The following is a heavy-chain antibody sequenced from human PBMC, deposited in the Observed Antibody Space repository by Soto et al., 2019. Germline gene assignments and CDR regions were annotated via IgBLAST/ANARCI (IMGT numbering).Heavy chain of an antibody. V-gene: IGHV3-30-3*01. CDR2: ISYDGSNK. CDR3: ARDRENGQQLVWTPGWY. CDR1: GFTFSSYA. J-gene: IGHJ4*02. D-gene: IGHD6-6*01. Sequence: GGSLRLSCAASGFTFSSYAMHWVRQAPGKGLEWVAVISYDGSNKYYADSVKGRFTISRDNSKNTLYLQMNSLRAEDTAVYYCARDRENGQQLVWTPGWYWGQGTLVTVSS.